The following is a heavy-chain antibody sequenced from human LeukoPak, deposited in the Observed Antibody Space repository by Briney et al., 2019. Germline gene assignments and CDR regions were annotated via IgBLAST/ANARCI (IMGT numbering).Heavy chain of an antibody. CDR3: AKDEATSGGGLAS. Sequence: GGSLRLSCAASGFTVSGTHMSWVRQAPGKGLEWVSAMYTGGTTYYADSVMGRFTVSRDNSRNTVFLLMNSLRVDDTAVYYCAKDEATSGGGLASWGQGTLVTVSS. V-gene: IGHV3-53*01. D-gene: IGHD3-16*01. J-gene: IGHJ4*02. CDR2: MYTGGTT. CDR1: GFTVSGTH.